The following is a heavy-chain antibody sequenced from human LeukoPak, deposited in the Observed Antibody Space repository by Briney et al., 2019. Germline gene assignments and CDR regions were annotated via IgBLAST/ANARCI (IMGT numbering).Heavy chain of an antibody. V-gene: IGHV4-38-2*01. CDR3: ARAAGVLRFLEWLPLYYFDY. CDR1: GYSISSGYY. Sequence: SETLSLTCAVSGYSISSGYYWGGIRQPPGKGLEWIGSIYHSGSTYYNPSLKSRVTISVDTSKNQFSLKLSSVTAAYTAVYYCARAAGVLRFLEWLPLYYFDYWGQGTLVTVTS. D-gene: IGHD3-3*01. J-gene: IGHJ4*02. CDR2: IYHSGST.